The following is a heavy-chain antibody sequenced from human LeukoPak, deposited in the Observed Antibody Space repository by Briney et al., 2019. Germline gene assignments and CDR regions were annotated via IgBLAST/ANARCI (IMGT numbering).Heavy chain of an antibody. CDR3: ARRGLAYCGGDCYWEDAFDI. Sequence: SVKVSCKASGYTFTSYGISWVRQAPGQGLEWMGGIIPIFGTANYAQKFQGRVTITADKSTSTAYMELSSLRSEDTAVYYCARRGLAYCGGDCYWEDAFDIWGQGTMVTVSS. CDR2: IIPIFGTA. D-gene: IGHD2-21*02. V-gene: IGHV1-69*06. J-gene: IGHJ3*02. CDR1: GYTFTSYG.